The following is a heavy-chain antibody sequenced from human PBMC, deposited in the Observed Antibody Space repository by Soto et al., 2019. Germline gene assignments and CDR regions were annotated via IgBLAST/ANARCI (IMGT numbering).Heavy chain of an antibody. D-gene: IGHD6-6*01. J-gene: IGHJ4*02. V-gene: IGHV4-30-2*01. Sequence: SETLSLTCAVSGGSISSGGFSWSWIRQPPGKGLEWIGYIYHNGVTSYNPSLKSRVTISVDGSKNQFSLKMSSVTAADTAVYYCARGSIEYFDYWGQGTLVTVSS. CDR1: GGSISSGGFS. CDR2: IYHNGVT. CDR3: ARGSIEYFDY.